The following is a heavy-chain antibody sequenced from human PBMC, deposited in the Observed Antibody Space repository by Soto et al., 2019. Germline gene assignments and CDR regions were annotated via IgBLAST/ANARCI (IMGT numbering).Heavy chain of an antibody. Sequence: QVQLQESGPGLVKPSETLSLTCTVSGGSISSYYWSWIRQPPGKGLEWIGYIYYSGSTNYNPSLMSRVTISVDTSKNQFSRKLSSVTAADTAVYYCAREGSGYDLPHYFDYWGQGTLVTVSS. CDR3: AREGSGYDLPHYFDY. D-gene: IGHD5-12*01. V-gene: IGHV4-59*01. CDR1: GGSISSYY. CDR2: IYYSGST. J-gene: IGHJ4*02.